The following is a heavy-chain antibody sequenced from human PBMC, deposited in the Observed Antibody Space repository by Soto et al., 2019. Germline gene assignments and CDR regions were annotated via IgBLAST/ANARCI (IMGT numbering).Heavy chain of an antibody. Sequence: QVQLVQSGAEVKKPGASVKVSCKASGYTFTSYGISWVRQAPGQGLEWMGWISAFNGNKNYAQKLHGRVTMTTDTSTSTAYMELRSLRSDDTAVYYCARTRLRFVVSDSPFAVSPQFPNWFDPWGQGTLVTVSS. CDR3: ARTRLRFVVSDSPFAVSPQFPNWFDP. D-gene: IGHD3-3*01. J-gene: IGHJ5*02. V-gene: IGHV1-18*01. CDR2: ISAFNGNK. CDR1: GYTFTSYG.